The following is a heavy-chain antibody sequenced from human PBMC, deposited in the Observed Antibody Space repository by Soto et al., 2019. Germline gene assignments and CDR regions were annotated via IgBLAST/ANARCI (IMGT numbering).Heavy chain of an antibody. CDR3: AMTHVDTTILTRPLNWFDP. V-gene: IGHV4-31*03. CDR2: IYYSGST. CDR1: GGSISSGGDY. J-gene: IGHJ5*02. D-gene: IGHD5-18*01. Sequence: PSETLSLTCTVSGGSISSGGDYWSWIRQHPGKGLEWIGYIYYSGSTYYNPSLKSRVTISVDTSKNQFSLKLSSVTAADTAVYYCAMTHVDTTILTRPLNWFDPWGQGTLVTVSS.